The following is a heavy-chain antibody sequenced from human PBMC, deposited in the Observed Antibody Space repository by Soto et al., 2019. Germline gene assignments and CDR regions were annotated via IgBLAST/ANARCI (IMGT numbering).Heavy chain of an antibody. V-gene: IGHV3-7*01. D-gene: IGHD6-19*01. Sequence: GGSLRLSCAAAGFTFSTYWMTWVRQAPGKGLEWVANIKEDGSDKYYVDSVKGRFTISRDNAKNSLYLQMNSLRAEDTAVYYCARVDLRVVTGTGWFDPWGQGTLVTVSS. CDR3: ARVDLRVVTGTGWFDP. CDR1: GFTFSTYW. CDR2: IKEDGSDK. J-gene: IGHJ5*02.